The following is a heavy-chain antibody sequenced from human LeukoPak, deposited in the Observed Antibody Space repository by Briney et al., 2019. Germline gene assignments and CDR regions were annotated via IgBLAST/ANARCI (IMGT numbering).Heavy chain of an antibody. J-gene: IGHJ6*02. CDR2: IYYSGST. V-gene: IGHV4-61*08. CDR1: GGSISSGGYY. D-gene: IGHD6-13*01. Sequence: PSQTLSLTCTVSGGSISSGGYYWSWIRQPPGKGLEWIGYIYYSGSTNYNPSLKSRVTISVDTSKNQFSLKLSSVTAADTAVYYCARRIAAAGTYYYYYGMDVWGQGTTVTVSS. CDR3: ARRIAAAGTYYYYYGMDV.